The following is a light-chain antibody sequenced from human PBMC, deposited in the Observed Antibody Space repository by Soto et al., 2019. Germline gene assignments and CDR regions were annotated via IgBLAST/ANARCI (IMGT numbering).Light chain of an antibody. CDR3: AAWDDSLSGHYV. J-gene: IGLJ1*01. Sequence: QSVLAHPPSASATHGQRVPISCSGSNSNSGGNSVNWYQQFPGAAPKLLISSNNQRPSGIPDRFSGSKSGTSASLAISGLQFDDEADYYCAAWDDSLSGHYVFGAGTKVTVL. V-gene: IGLV1-44*01. CDR2: SNN. CDR1: NSNSGGNS.